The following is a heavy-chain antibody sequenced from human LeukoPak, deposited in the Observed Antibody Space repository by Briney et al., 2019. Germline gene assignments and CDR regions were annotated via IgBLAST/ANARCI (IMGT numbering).Heavy chain of an antibody. D-gene: IGHD3-22*01. CDR1: GFTFSTFA. CDR3: ARHVVGVGFDY. J-gene: IGHJ4*02. CDR2: VSSSVSTT. V-gene: IGHV3-48*04. Sequence: GGSLRLSCAASGFTFSTFAMIWVRQPPGKGLEWVSYVSSSVSTTYYADSVKGRFTISRDNAQNSLYLQMSSLIAEDTAVYYCARHVVGVGFDYWGQGTLVTVSS.